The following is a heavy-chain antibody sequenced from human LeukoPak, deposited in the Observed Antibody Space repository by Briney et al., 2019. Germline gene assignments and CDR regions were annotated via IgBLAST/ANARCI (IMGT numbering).Heavy chain of an antibody. CDR2: ISWNSGSI. Sequence: GGSLRLSCAASGFTFSSYAMSWVRQAPGKGLEWVSGISWNSGSIGYADSVKGRFTISRDNAKNSLYLQMNSLRAEDTALYYCAKDYYGSGSYEGYFDYWGQGTLVTVSS. D-gene: IGHD3-10*01. CDR1: GFTFSSYA. V-gene: IGHV3-9*01. CDR3: AKDYYGSGSYEGYFDY. J-gene: IGHJ4*02.